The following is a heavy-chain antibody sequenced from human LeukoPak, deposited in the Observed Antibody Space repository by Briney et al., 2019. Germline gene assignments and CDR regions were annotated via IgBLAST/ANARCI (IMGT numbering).Heavy chain of an antibody. J-gene: IGHJ6*02. CDR1: GGSISRSNW. CDR3: ARFSHRYCSGGSCHTFYYYYGMDV. Sequence: SGTLSLTCAVSGGSISRSNWWSWVRQPPGKGLEWIGEIYHSGSTNYNPSLKSRVTISVDKSKNQFSLKLSSVTAADTAVYYCARFSHRYCSGGSCHTFYYYYGMDVWGQGTTVTVSS. D-gene: IGHD2-15*01. V-gene: IGHV4-4*02. CDR2: IYHSGST.